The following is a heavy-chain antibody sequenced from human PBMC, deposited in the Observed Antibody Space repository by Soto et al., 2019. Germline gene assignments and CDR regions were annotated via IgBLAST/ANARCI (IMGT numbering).Heavy chain of an antibody. Sequence: SETLSLTCTVSGGSISSSSYYWGWIRQPPGKGLEWIGSIYYSGSTYYNPSLKSRVTISVDTSKNQFSLKLSSVTAADTAVYYCARTTRYSSSWYRGVDAFDIWGQGTMVTV. V-gene: IGHV4-39*01. CDR2: IYYSGST. CDR3: ARTTRYSSSWYRGVDAFDI. D-gene: IGHD6-13*01. J-gene: IGHJ3*02. CDR1: GGSISSSSYY.